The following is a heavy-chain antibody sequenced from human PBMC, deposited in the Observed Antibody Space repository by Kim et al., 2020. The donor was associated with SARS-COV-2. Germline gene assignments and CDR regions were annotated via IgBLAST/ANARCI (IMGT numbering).Heavy chain of an antibody. CDR3: ARLSSRSSRQPDY. V-gene: IGHV5-51*01. D-gene: IGHD6-13*01. J-gene: IGHJ4*02. Sequence: YSPSFQGQVTISADKSISTAYLQWSSLKASDTAMYYCARLSSRSSRQPDYWGQGTLVTVSS.